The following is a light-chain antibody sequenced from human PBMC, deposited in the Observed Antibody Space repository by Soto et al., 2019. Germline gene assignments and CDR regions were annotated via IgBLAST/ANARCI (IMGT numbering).Light chain of an antibody. CDR1: SSDVGGYNY. V-gene: IGLV2-14*01. J-gene: IGLJ3*02. CDR2: EVS. CDR3: CSYTRTNTHMV. Sequence: QSALTQPASVSGSPGQSITISCTGTSSDVGGYNYVSWYQQHPGKAPKLMIYEVSNRPSGVSDRFSGSKSGNTASLTISGLQAEDEAYYYCCSYTRTNTHMVFGGGTKLTVL.